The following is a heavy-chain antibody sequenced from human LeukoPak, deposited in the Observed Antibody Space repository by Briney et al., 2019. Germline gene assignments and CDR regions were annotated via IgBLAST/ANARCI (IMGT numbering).Heavy chain of an antibody. D-gene: IGHD3-10*01. Sequence: GESLKISCKGSGYSFTSYWIGWVRQMPGKGLEWMGIIYPGDSDTRYSPSFQGQVTISADKSISTAYLQWSSLKASDTAMYYCARVTMVRGVITSYYYYMDVWGKGTTVTVSS. CDR1: GYSFTSYW. V-gene: IGHV5-51*01. CDR2: IYPGDSDT. CDR3: ARVTMVRGVITSYYYYMDV. J-gene: IGHJ6*03.